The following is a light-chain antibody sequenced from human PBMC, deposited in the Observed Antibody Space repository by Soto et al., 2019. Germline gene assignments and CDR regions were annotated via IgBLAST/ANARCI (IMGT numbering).Light chain of an antibody. J-gene: IGKJ5*01. Sequence: EIVITQSPDTLSVCPLDRGCMXMTTSQSVSSNLAWYQQKPGQAPRLLIYGASSRATGIPDRFSGSGSGTDFTLTISRLEPEDFAVYFCQQYGGSPSITFGQGTRLENK. CDR3: QQYGGSPSIT. CDR1: QSVSSN. V-gene: IGKV3-20*01. CDR2: GAS.